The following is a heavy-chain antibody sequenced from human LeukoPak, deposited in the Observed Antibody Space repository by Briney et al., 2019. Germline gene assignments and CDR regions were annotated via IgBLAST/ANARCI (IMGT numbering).Heavy chain of an antibody. Sequence: RAGGSLRLSCAASGFTFSSYGMHWVRQAPGKGLEGGAFIWYDGGKKYYADSVKGRFTISRDNSKNTLYLQMNSLKAEDTALYYCAKTGSWGSSNYYFDYWGQGTLVTVSS. CDR3: AKTGSWGSSNYYFDY. CDR2: IWYDGGKK. V-gene: IGHV3-30*02. CDR1: GFTFSSYG. D-gene: IGHD2-15*01. J-gene: IGHJ4*02.